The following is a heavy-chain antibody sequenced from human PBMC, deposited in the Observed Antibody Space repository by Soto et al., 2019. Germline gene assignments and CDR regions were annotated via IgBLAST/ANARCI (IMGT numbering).Heavy chain of an antibody. Sequence: SETLSLTCTVSGGSISSYYWSWIRQPPGKGLEWIGYIYYSGSTNYNPSLKSRVTISVDTSKNQFSLKLSSVTAADTAVYYCARHRRGLSYYFDYWGQGTLVTVSS. V-gene: IGHV4-59*08. CDR2: IYYSGST. D-gene: IGHD3-10*01. CDR3: ARHRRGLSYYFDY. J-gene: IGHJ4*02. CDR1: GGSISSYY.